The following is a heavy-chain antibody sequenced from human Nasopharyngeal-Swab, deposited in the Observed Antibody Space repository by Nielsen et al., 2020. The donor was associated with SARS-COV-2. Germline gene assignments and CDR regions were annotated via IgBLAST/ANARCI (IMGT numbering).Heavy chain of an antibody. CDR3: ARPARRGLNWFDP. V-gene: IGHV3-30-3*01. J-gene: IGHJ5*02. CDR1: GFIFSTYA. D-gene: IGHD3-22*01. Sequence: GGSLRLSCAASGFIFSTYAMHWVRQAPGKGLEWVALISYDGSSNYYAHSVMGRFTISRDNSKNTLYLQMNSLRGEDTAVYYCARPARRGLNWFDPRGQGTLVTVSS. CDR2: ISYDGSSN.